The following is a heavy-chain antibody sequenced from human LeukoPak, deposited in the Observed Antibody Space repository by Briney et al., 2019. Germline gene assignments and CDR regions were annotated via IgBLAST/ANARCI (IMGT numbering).Heavy chain of an antibody. CDR1: GFTFSSYA. D-gene: IGHD3-22*01. CDR2: ISGSGGST. V-gene: IGHV3-23*01. CDR3: AKRHYYDSSGYFNVEQNFDY. Sequence: GGSLRLSCAASGFTFSSYAMSWVRQAPGKGLEWVSAISGSGGSTYYADSVKGRFTISRDNSKNTLYLQMNSLRAEDTAVYYCAKRHYYDSSGYFNVEQNFDYWGQGTLVTVSS. J-gene: IGHJ4*02.